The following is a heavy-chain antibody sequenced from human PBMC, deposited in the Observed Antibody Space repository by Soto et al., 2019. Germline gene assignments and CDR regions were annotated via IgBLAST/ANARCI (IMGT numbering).Heavy chain of an antibody. V-gene: IGHV3-30*18. D-gene: IGHD6-13*01. Sequence: LRLSCAVSGFTFSNYGMHWVRQAPGKGLEWVSVISYDGSNKYYADSVKGRFTISRDNSKNTLYLQMNSLRAEDTAVYYCAKDVSQYSSSWAWYFDYWGQGTLVTVSS. CDR3: AKDVSQYSSSWAWYFDY. CDR1: GFTFSNYG. CDR2: ISYDGSNK. J-gene: IGHJ4*02.